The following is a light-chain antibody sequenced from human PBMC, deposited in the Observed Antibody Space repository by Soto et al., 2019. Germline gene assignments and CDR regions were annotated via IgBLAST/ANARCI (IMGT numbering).Light chain of an antibody. Sequence: EIVLTQSPDTVSLSPGETATLSCRASQSVSSNYLAWYQQKPGQAPRLLIYGASSRATGIPDRISGSGSGTDFTLTISRLEPEDFAVFYCQQYDNSITFGQGTRLEI. CDR3: QQYDNSIT. V-gene: IGKV3-20*01. J-gene: IGKJ5*01. CDR2: GAS. CDR1: QSVSSNY.